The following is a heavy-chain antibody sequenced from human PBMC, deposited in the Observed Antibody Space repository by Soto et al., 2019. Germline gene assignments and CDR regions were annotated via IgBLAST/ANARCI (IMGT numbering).Heavy chain of an antibody. V-gene: IGHV3-15*01. CDR1: GFTFTNAW. D-gene: IGHD6-19*01. CDR3: TTGSIGWSQGGFDP. J-gene: IGHJ5*02. Sequence: EVQLVESGGGLVKPGGSLRLSCAASGFTFTNAWMSWVRQAPGKGLEWVGRIKSKTDGGTTDYAAPVKGRFTISREDSKNTLYLQMNSLKTGDTAVYYCTTGSIGWSQGGFDPWGQGTLVTVSS. CDR2: IKSKTDGGTT.